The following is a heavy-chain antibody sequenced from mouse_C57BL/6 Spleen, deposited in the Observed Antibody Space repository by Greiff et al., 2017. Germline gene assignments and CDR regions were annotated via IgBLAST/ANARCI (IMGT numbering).Heavy chain of an antibody. CDR3: AKPSYYDGSSYDYYDY. Sequence: VQLQQPGAELVKPGASVKLSCKASGYTFTSYWMHWVKQRPGQGLEWIGMIHPNSGSTNYNEKFKSKATLTVDKSSSTAYMQLSSLTSEDSAVYYCAKPSYYDGSSYDYYDYWGQGTTLTVSS. D-gene: IGHD1-1*01. CDR1: GYTFTSYW. V-gene: IGHV1-64*01. J-gene: IGHJ2*01. CDR2: IHPNSGST.